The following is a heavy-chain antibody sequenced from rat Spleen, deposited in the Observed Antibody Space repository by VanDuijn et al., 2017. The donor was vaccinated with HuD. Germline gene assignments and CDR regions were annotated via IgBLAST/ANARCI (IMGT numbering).Heavy chain of an antibody. J-gene: IGHJ3*01. CDR1: GFTFSDYG. D-gene: IGHD4-3*01. CDR3: ARQDTSGYSNWFAY. CDR2: ISYGDSSGHSST. Sequence: EVQLVESGGGLVQPGGSLKLSCAASGFTFSDYGMAWVRQAPTTGLEWVATISYGDSSGHSSTYYRDSVKGRFTISRDNAKSTLFLQMDSLRSEDTATYYCARQDTSGYSNWFAYWGQGTLVTVSS. V-gene: IGHV5-29*01.